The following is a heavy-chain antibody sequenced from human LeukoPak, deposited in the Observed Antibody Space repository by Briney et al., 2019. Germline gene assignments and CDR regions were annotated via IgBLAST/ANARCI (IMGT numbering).Heavy chain of an antibody. CDR3: ARDGPGGSFDY. Sequence: GGPLRLSCAASGFTFSSYAMHWVRQAPGKGLEWVAVISYDGSNKYYADSVKGRFTISRDNSKNTLYLQMNSLRAEDTAVYYCARDGPGGSFDYWGQGTLVTVSS. V-gene: IGHV3-30-3*01. D-gene: IGHD3-10*01. CDR2: ISYDGSNK. CDR1: GFTFSSYA. J-gene: IGHJ4*02.